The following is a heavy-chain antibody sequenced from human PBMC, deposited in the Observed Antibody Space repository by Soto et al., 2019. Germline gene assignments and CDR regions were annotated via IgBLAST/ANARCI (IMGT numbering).Heavy chain of an antibody. CDR3: ARLPYSYSGYDETYFDY. D-gene: IGHD5-12*01. CDR2: IYHSGST. Sequence: SETLSLTCAVSGYPITSGYYWGWIRQPPGKGLEWIGSIYHSGSTYYNPSLKSRVTISVDTPQKLFSLKLSSVTAADTAVYYCARLPYSYSGYDETYFDYWGQGTLVTVSS. J-gene: IGHJ4*02. V-gene: IGHV4-38-2*01. CDR1: GYPITSGYY.